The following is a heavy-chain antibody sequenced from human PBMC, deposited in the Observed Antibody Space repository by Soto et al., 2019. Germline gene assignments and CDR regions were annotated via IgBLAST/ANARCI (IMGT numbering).Heavy chain of an antibody. V-gene: IGHV4-59*01. CDR3: ARDAYCSGGSCYYMDV. Sequence: SETLSLTCAVSGGSISSYYWSWIRQPPGKGLEWIGYIYYSGRTNYNPSLKSRVTISVDTSKNQFSLKLSSVTAADTAVYYCARDAYCSGGSCYYMDVWGKGTTVTVS. J-gene: IGHJ6*03. D-gene: IGHD2-15*01. CDR1: GGSISSYY. CDR2: IYYSGRT.